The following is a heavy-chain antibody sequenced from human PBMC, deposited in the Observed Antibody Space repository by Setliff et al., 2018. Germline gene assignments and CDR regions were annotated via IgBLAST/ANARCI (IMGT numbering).Heavy chain of an antibody. Sequence: GGSLRLSCVGSGFTFGDYGLSWVRQGPGKGLEWVSGFNRNDGSTSYADSVKGRFTISRDNAKNSLYLEMNSLRDDDTAVYYCAREPRDKPEDIWGQGTMVTVSS. V-gene: IGHV3-20*04. CDR2: FNRNDGST. J-gene: IGHJ3*02. CDR1: GFTFGDYG. CDR3: AREPRDKPEDI.